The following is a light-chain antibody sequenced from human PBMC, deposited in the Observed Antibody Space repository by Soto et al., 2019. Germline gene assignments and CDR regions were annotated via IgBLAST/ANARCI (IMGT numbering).Light chain of an antibody. V-gene: IGKV1-12*01. Sequence: DIQMTQSPSSVSASVGDRVTITCRASQDISRWLAWYQKKPGKAPKLLIYAASSLHSGVPSRFSGSGSGTLFTLTISSLQPEDFATYYCQQANSFPLTFGGGTKVEIK. CDR3: QQANSFPLT. J-gene: IGKJ4*01. CDR2: AAS. CDR1: QDISRW.